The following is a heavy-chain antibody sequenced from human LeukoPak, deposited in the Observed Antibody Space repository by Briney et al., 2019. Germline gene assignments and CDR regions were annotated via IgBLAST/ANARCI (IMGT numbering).Heavy chain of an antibody. Sequence: GGSLRLSCAASGFTFSSYAMSWVRQAPGKGLEWVGRIKRKTDGGTTDYAAPVKGRFTISRDDSKNTLYLQMNSLKTEDTAVYYCTTARDYGDYPYGMDVWGQGTTVTVSS. CDR2: IKRKTDGGTT. CDR1: GFTFSSYA. CDR3: TTARDYGDYPYGMDV. J-gene: IGHJ6*02. D-gene: IGHD4-17*01. V-gene: IGHV3-15*01.